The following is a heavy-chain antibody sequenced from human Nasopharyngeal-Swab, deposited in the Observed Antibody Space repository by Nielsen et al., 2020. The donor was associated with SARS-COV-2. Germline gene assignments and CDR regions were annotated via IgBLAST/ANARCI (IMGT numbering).Heavy chain of an antibody. J-gene: IGHJ6*02. V-gene: IGHV3-23*01. CDR3: AKDRDSGDDSDDYYHYYGMDV. Sequence: GESLKISCAASGFTFSTYAISWVRQAPGKGLEWVSVISGSDYSTHYADSVKGRFTISRDNSKNTVSLQMTSLRAEDTAIYYCAKDRDSGDDSDDYYHYYGMDVWGQGTTVTVSS. D-gene: IGHD5-12*01. CDR1: GFTFSTYA. CDR2: ISGSDYST.